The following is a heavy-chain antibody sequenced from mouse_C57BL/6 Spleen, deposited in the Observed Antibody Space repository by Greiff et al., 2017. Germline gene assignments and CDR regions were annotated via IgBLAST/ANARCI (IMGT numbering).Heavy chain of an antibody. J-gene: IGHJ2*01. CDR2: INPSTGGT. D-gene: IGHD2-2*01. CDR3: ARAGRGLRQGDFDY. Sequence: VQLKQSGPELVKPGASVKISCKASGYSFTGYYMNWVKQSPEKSLEWIGEINPSTGGTTYNQKFKAKATLTVDKSSSTAYMKLKSLTSEDSAVYYCARAGRGLRQGDFDYWGQGTTLTVSS. V-gene: IGHV1-42*01. CDR1: GYSFTGYY.